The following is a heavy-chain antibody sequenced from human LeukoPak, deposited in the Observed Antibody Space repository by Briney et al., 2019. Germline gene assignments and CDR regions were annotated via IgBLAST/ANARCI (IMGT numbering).Heavy chain of an antibody. V-gene: IGHV3-21*01. J-gene: IGHJ6*02. CDR1: GDTFSSYS. CDR3: ARDPPHYNFWSGYYTDDPYYYYYGMDV. CDR2: ISSSRREI. D-gene: IGHD3-3*01. Sequence: GGSLRLSCAASGDTFSSYSMNWGREARGKGGEWGSSISSSRREIYYADSVKGLFTISRANATNSLYLQMNLLSAEDTALYYCARDPPHYNFWSGYYTDDPYYYYYGMDVWGQGTTVTVSS.